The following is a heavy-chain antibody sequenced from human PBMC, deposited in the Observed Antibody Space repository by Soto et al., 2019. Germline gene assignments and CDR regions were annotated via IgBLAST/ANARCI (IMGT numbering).Heavy chain of an antibody. Sequence: EVHLVESGGGLVQPGRSLRLSCTASGFTFDDYAMHWVRQVPGKGLEWVSSISWNSGNIVYADSVKGRFTISRDSANNSLYLQMSSRRTYDTALYYCAKGAVTTIFGYFDYWGQGTLVTVSS. D-gene: IGHD3-3*01. J-gene: IGHJ4*02. CDR1: GFTFDDYA. CDR3: AKGAVTTIFGYFDY. CDR2: ISWNSGNI. V-gene: IGHV3-9*01.